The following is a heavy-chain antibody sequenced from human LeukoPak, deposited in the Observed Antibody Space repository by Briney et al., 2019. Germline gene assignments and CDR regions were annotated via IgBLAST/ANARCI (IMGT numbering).Heavy chain of an antibody. J-gene: IGHJ4*02. CDR2: IYPGDSDT. Sequence: GESLKISCKGSGYSFTSYWIGWVRQMPGKGLEWMGIIYPGDSDTRYSPSFQGQVTISADRSISTTSLQWRSLKASDTATYYCARLSPGVGATAEYWGQGTLVTVSS. V-gene: IGHV5-51*01. CDR1: GYSFTSYW. D-gene: IGHD1-26*01. CDR3: ARLSPGVGATAEY.